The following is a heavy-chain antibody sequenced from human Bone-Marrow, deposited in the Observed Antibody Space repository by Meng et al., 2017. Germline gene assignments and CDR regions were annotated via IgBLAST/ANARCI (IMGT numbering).Heavy chain of an antibody. CDR2: INHSGST. D-gene: IGHD3-22*01. CDR3: AREDRYYYDSRVDY. Sequence: QWGVGLLRASGTVARTCAVECGAVGGFYWSLIRQPPGKGLEWIGEINHSGSTNYNPSLKSRVSISVDTSKNQFSLKLSSVTAADTAVYYCAREDRYYYDSRVDYWGQGTLVTVSS. CDR1: CGAVGGFY. V-gene: IGHV4-34*01. J-gene: IGHJ4*02.